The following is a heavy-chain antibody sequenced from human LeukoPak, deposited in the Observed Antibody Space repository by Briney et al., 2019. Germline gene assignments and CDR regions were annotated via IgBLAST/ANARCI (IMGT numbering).Heavy chain of an antibody. J-gene: IGHJ4*02. D-gene: IGHD3-16*01. CDR2: ITGSGGST. Sequence: RPGGSLRLSCAASGFTFSSYGMTWVRQAPGKGLEWVSIITGSGGSTYYADSVKGRFTISRDNSKNTLYLQMNSLRAEDTAIYYCAKVDYPTFDYWGQGTLVTVSS. CDR3: AKVDYPTFDY. V-gene: IGHV3-23*01. CDR1: GFTFSSYG.